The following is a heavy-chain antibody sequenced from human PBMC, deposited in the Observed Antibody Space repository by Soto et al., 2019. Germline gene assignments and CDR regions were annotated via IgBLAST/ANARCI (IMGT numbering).Heavy chain of an antibody. Sequence: PGESLKISCKSSGYSLATYWITWVRQMPGKGLEWMGRIDPSDSYINYSPSFQGRVTISADKSLNTAYLQWSSLAASDTAMYYCARLGDCSGGSCFSRYYYHGMDVWGQGTTVTVSS. CDR3: ARLGDCSGGSCFSRYYYHGMDV. V-gene: IGHV5-10-1*01. J-gene: IGHJ6*02. CDR1: GYSLATYW. CDR2: IDPSDSYI. D-gene: IGHD2-15*01.